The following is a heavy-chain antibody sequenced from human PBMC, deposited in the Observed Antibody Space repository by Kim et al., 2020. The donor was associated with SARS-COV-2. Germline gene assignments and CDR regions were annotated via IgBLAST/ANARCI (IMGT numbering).Heavy chain of an antibody. Sequence: GGSLRLSCTASGFTFGDYAMSWFRQAPGKGLEWVGFIRSKAYGGTTEYAASVKGRFTISRDDSKSIAYLQMNSLKTEDTAVYYCTRDQERYFDWLSRDYYYGMDVWGQGTTVTVSS. D-gene: IGHD3-9*01. J-gene: IGHJ6*02. CDR2: IRSKAYGGTT. V-gene: IGHV3-49*03. CDR3: TRDQERYFDWLSRDYYYGMDV. CDR1: GFTFGDYA.